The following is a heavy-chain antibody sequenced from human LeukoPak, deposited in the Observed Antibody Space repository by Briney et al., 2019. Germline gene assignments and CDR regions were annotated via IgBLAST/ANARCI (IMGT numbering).Heavy chain of an antibody. V-gene: IGHV4-59*12. D-gene: IGHD3-22*01. Sequence: SETLSLTCTVSGGSISSYYWSWIRQPPGKGLEWIGYIYYGGSTNYNPSLKSRVTISVDTSKNQFSLKLSSVTAADTAVYYCARTYYYDSRARGAFDIWGQGTMVTVSS. CDR1: GGSISSYY. CDR3: ARTYYYDSRARGAFDI. J-gene: IGHJ3*02. CDR2: IYYGGST.